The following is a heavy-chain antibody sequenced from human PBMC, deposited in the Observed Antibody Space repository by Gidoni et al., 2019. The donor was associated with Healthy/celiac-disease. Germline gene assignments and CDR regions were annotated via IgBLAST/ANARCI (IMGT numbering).Heavy chain of an antibody. CDR2: ISYDGSNK. Sequence: QVQLVESGGGVVQPGRSLRLSCAASGFTFSSYGMHWVRQAPGKGLEWVAVISYDGSNKYYADSVKGRFTISRDNSKNTLYLQMNSLRAEDTAVYYCAKVGPNWNDVGAFDIWGQGTMVTVSS. V-gene: IGHV3-30*18. CDR3: AKVGPNWNDVGAFDI. CDR1: GFTFSSYG. D-gene: IGHD1-1*01. J-gene: IGHJ3*02.